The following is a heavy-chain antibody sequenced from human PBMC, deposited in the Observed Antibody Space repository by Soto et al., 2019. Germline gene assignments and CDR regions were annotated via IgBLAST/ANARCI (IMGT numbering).Heavy chain of an antibody. CDR1: GFTFASYG. CDR3: AKVTVKNDWYGWDS. D-gene: IGHD3-9*01. Sequence: GGSLRLSCVASGFTFASYGMSWVRQTPGEGLEWVSAIDGRSSTTYLADSVKGRFTVSKDNSKNTLNLDMDGLGVEDTALYYCAKVTVKNDWYGWDSWGQGTLVTVSS. CDR2: IDGRSSTT. V-gene: IGHV3-23*01. J-gene: IGHJ4*02.